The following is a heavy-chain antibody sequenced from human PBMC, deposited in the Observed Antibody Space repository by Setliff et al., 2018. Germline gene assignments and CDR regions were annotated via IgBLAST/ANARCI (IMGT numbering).Heavy chain of an antibody. J-gene: IGHJ4*02. CDR2: INWNGGST. CDR1: GFTFDDYA. D-gene: IGHD4-17*01. Sequence: RPGGSLRLSCAASGFTFDDYAMTWVRQAPGKGPEWVSGINWNGGSTGYADSVKGRFTISRDNAKNSLYLLMNSLRAEDTALYYCVRDKGSNYGDNWFDYWGQGTLVTVSS. CDR3: VRDKGSNYGDNWFDY. V-gene: IGHV3-20*04.